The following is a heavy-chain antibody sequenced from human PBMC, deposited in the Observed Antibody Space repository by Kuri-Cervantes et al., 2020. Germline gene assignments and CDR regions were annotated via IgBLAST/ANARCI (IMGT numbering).Heavy chain of an antibody. Sequence: ASVKVSCKASGYTFTSYGISWVRQAPGQGLEWMGWINPNSGGTNYAQKFQGWVTMTRDTSISTAYMELSRLRSDDTAVYYCAREVIAAAGMGFDPWGQGTLVTVSS. CDR2: INPNSGGT. CDR1: GYTFTSYG. J-gene: IGHJ5*02. D-gene: IGHD6-13*01. V-gene: IGHV1-2*04. CDR3: AREVIAAAGMGFDP.